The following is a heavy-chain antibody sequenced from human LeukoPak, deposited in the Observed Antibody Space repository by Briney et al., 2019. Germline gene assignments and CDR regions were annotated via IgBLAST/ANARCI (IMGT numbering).Heavy chain of an antibody. J-gene: IGHJ4*02. Sequence: PSETLSLTCAVYGGSFSGYYWSWIRQPPGKGLEWIGSIYHSGSTYYNPSLKSRVTISVDTSKNQFSLKLSSVTAADTAVYYCARRYYYDSSGYFDYWGQGTLVTVSS. CDR2: IYHSGST. CDR3: ARRYYYDSSGYFDY. V-gene: IGHV4-34*01. D-gene: IGHD3-22*01. CDR1: GGSFSGYY.